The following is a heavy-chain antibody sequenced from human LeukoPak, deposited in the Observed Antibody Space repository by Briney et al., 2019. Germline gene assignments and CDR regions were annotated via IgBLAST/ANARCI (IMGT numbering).Heavy chain of an antibody. CDR1: GFTFTSSA. V-gene: IGHV1-58*02. J-gene: IGHJ6*02. CDR2: IVVGSGNT. CDR3: ASLTGGESLVVPAASRDLTSRDYYYGMDV. D-gene: IGHD2-2*01. Sequence: GTSVKVSCKASGFTFTSSAMQWVRQARGQRLEWIGWIVVGSGNTNYAQKFQERVTITRDMSTSTAYMELSSLRSEDTAVYYCASLTGGESLVVPAASRDLTSRDYYYGMDVWGQGTTVTVSS.